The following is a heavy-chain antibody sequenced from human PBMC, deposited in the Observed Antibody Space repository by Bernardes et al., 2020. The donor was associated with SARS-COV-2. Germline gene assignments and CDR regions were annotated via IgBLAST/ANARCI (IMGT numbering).Heavy chain of an antibody. J-gene: IGHJ6*02. Sequence: GNVRVYLARLRSVSRYKKYADLVNGRFTISRDNAKNTLCLQINSLRAEDTAVYYCARVMIGYIYYGMGVWGQGTPVTVSS. D-gene: IGHD3-22*01. CDR3: ARVMIGYIYYGMGV. CDR2: LRSVSRYK. V-gene: IGHV3-74*01.